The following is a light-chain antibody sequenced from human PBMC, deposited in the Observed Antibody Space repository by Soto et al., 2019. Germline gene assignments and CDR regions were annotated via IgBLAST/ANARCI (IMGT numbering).Light chain of an antibody. CDR2: GAS. Sequence: EIVLTQSPGTLSLSPGERATLSCRASQTVSNNYLAWYQQKPGQAPRLFIYGASTRATGIPDRFSGSGSGTDFTLTISRLEPEDFAVYYCQQYGSSRTFGQGTKVEIQ. CDR1: QTVSNNY. J-gene: IGKJ1*01. V-gene: IGKV3-20*01. CDR3: QQYGSSRT.